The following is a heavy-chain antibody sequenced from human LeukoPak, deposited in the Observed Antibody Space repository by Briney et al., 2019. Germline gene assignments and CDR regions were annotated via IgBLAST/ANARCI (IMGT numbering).Heavy chain of an antibody. J-gene: IGHJ6*03. CDR2: ISWNSGSI. CDR1: GFTFDDYA. Sequence: GGSLRLSCEASGFTFDDYAMHWVRQAPGKGLEWVSGISWNSGSIGYADSVKGRFTISRDNAKNSLYLQMNSLRAEDTAVYYCARDPDAYYYYMDVWGKGTTVTVSS. V-gene: IGHV3-9*01. CDR3: ARDPDAYYYYMDV.